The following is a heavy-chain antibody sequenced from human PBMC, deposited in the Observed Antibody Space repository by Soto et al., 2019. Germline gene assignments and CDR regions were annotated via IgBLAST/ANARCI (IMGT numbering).Heavy chain of an antibody. Sequence: ASVKVSCKASGFTFTGHYIHWVRQAPGQGLEWMGWINPNSGGTSYAQKFQGRVTMTRDTPITTAYMELSRLSSEDTAVYYGAKSGSFFRRSRGYFDYWGQGTLVTVSS. J-gene: IGHJ4*02. CDR2: INPNSGGT. CDR1: GFTFTGHY. D-gene: IGHD1-26*01. V-gene: IGHV1-2*02. CDR3: AKSGSFFRRSRGYFDY.